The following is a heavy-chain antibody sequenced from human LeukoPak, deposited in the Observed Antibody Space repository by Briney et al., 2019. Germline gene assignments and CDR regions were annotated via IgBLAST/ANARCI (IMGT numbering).Heavy chain of an antibody. V-gene: IGHV5-51*01. CDR2: IYPGDSDT. CDR1: GYSFTSYW. D-gene: IGHD3-3*01. J-gene: IGHJ4*02. CDR3: ARHYYDFWSGYQSPPDY. Sequence: GESPKISCKGSGYSFTSYWIGWVRQMPGKGLEWMGIIYPGDSDTRYSPSFQGQVTISADKSISTAYLQWSSLKASDTAMYYCARHYYDFWSGYQSPPDYWGQGTLVTVSS.